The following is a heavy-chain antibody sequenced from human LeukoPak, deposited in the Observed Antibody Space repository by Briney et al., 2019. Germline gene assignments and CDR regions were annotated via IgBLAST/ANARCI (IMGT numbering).Heavy chain of an antibody. CDR2: IIPIFGTA. CDR3: ARDQGYCSGGSCYSRAYDYYYGMDV. V-gene: IGHV1-69*06. D-gene: IGHD2-15*01. CDR1: GGTFSSYA. Sequence: SVKVSCKASGGTFSSYAISWVRQAPGQGLEWMGGIIPIFGTANYAQKFQGRVTITADKSTSTAYMELSSLRSEDTAVYYCARDQGYCSGGSCYSRAYDYYYGMDVWGKGTTVTVSS. J-gene: IGHJ6*04.